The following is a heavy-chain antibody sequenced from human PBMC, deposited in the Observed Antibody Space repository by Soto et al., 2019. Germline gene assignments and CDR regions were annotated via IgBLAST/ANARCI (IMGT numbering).Heavy chain of an antibody. CDR1: GYSFTSYW. CDR2: IYPGDSDT. V-gene: IGHV5-51*01. Sequence: PGESLKISCKASGYSFTSYWIGWVRQMPGKGLEWMGIIYPGDSDTRYSPSFQGQVTISADKSISTAYLQWSSLKASDTAMYYCARLPGGAGTPYHFDYWGQGTLDTVSS. D-gene: IGHD3-10*01. CDR3: ARLPGGAGTPYHFDY. J-gene: IGHJ4*02.